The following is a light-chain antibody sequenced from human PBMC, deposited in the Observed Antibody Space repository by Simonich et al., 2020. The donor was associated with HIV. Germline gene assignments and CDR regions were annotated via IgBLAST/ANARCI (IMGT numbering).Light chain of an antibody. J-gene: IGKJ1*01. CDR2: KES. CDR3: QQYNSYSRT. Sequence: DIQMTQSPSTLSASVGDRVTITCRASQSISRWFALYQQKPGKAPKLLIYKESSLESGVPSRFSGSGSGTEFTLTISSLQPDDFATYYCQQYNSYSRTFGQGTKVEIK. CDR1: QSISRW. V-gene: IGKV1-5*03.